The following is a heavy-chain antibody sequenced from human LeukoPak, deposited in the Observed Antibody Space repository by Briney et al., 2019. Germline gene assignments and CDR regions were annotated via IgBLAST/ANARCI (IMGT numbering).Heavy chain of an antibody. D-gene: IGHD3-10*01. V-gene: IGHV4-34*01. CDR1: GGSSRGYY. J-gene: IGHJ5*02. CDR2: INDSGSP. Sequence: SETLSLTCAVYGGSSRGYYWNWLWIRQSPGKGLEWIGEINDSGSPNYNPSLKSRVTISVDTSKNQFSLKLSSVTAADTAVYYCAREERYYYGSGNFDPWGQGTLVTVSS. CDR3: AREERYYYGSGNFDP.